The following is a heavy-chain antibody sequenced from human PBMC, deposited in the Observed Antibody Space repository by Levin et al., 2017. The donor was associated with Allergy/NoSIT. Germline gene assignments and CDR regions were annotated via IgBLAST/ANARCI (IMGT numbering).Heavy chain of an antibody. CDR2: IYPGDSDT. CDR1: GYSFTSYW. Sequence: PGGSLRLSCKGSGYSFTSYWIGWVRQMPGKGLEWMGIIYPGDSDTRYSPSFQGQVTISADKSISTAYLQWSSLKASDTAMYYCARLWSPAARLGFDYWGQGTLVTVSS. CDR3: ARLWSPAARLGFDY. V-gene: IGHV5-51*01. J-gene: IGHJ4*02. D-gene: IGHD6-6*01.